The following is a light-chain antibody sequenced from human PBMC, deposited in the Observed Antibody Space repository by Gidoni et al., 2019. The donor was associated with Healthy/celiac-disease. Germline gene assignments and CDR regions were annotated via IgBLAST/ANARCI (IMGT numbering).Light chain of an antibody. CDR1: QSISSY. CDR2: AAS. J-gene: IGKJ2*01. CDR3: QQSYSTPNT. V-gene: IGKV1-39*01. Sequence: IQMTQSPSSLSASVGDRVTITCRASQSISSYLNWYQQKPGKAPKLLIYAASSLQSGVPSRFSGSGSGTDFTLTISSLQPEDFATYYCQQSYSTPNTFGQGTKLEIK.